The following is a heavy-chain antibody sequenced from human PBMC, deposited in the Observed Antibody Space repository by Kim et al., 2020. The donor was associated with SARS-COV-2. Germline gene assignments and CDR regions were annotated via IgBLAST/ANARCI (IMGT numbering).Heavy chain of an antibody. CDR3: ARDTISSFDY. J-gene: IGHJ4*02. Sequence: TSSNPSLKSQVTISVDTSKNQFSLKLGSVTAADTAVYYWARDTISSFDYWGQGTLVTVSS. V-gene: IGHV4-30-2*05. CDR2: T. D-gene: IGHD3-9*01.